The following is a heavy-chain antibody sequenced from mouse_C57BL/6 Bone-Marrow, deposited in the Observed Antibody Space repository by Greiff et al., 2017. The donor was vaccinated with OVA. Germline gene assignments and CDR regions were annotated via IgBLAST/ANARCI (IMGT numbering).Heavy chain of an antibody. J-gene: IGHJ1*03. CDR1: GYTFTSYW. Sequence: QVQLQQPGAELVKPGDSVKMSCKASGYTFTSYWITWVKQRPGQGLEWIGDIYPGSGSTNYNEKFKSKATLTVDTSSSTAYMQLSSLTSEDSAVYYCARRYYGSSYWYFDVWGTGTTVTVSS. CDR3: ARRYYGSSYWYFDV. D-gene: IGHD1-1*01. V-gene: IGHV1-55*01. CDR2: IYPGSGST.